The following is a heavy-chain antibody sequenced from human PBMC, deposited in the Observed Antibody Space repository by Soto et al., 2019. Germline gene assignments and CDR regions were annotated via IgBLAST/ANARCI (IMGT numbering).Heavy chain of an antibody. CDR1: GFTFSNHA. J-gene: IGHJ5*02. Sequence: EVKLLESGGDLVQPGGSLRLSCGASGFTFSNHAMSWVRQAPGKGLEWVSGISGTGGTTYYADSVKGRFTNSRDNSKNTLYLQMDSLRGEDTAVYYCAKGPYCSANTCYWGHWFDHWGQGTLVTVSS. CDR3: AKGPYCSANTCYWGHWFDH. CDR2: ISGTGGTT. V-gene: IGHV3-23*01. D-gene: IGHD2-2*01.